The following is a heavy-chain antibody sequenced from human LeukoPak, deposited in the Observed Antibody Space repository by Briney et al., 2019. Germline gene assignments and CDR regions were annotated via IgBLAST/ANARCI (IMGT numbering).Heavy chain of an antibody. CDR3: ARVIQEHLAFYYYYYYMDV. CDR1: GGTFSSYA. V-gene: IGHV1-8*03. J-gene: IGHJ6*03. CDR2: MNPNSGNT. D-gene: IGHD1-26*01. Sequence: ASVKVSCKASGGTFSSYAISWVRQATGRGLEWMGWMNPNSGNTGYAQKFQGRVTITRNTSISTAYMELSSLRSEDTAVYYCARVIQEHLAFYYYYYYMDVWGKGTTVTVSS.